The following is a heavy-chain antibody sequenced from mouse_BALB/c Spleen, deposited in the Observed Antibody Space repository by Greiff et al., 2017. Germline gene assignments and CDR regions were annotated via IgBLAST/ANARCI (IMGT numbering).Heavy chain of an antibody. CDR2: ISSGGSYT. CDR3: ARENLLGFAY. CDR1: GFTFSSYA. V-gene: IGHV5-9-4*01. Sequence: EVQVVESGGGLVKPGGSLKLSCAASGFTFSSYAMSWVRQSPEKRLEWVAEISSGGSYTYYPDTVTGRFTISRDNAKNTLYLEMSSLRSEDTAMYYCARENLLGFAYWGQGTLVTVSA. D-gene: IGHD2-3*01. J-gene: IGHJ3*01.